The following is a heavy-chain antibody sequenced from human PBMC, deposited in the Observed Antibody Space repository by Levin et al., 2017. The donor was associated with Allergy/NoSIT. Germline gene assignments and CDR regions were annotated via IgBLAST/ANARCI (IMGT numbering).Heavy chain of an antibody. CDR1: GFSFSSYA. D-gene: IGHD2-15*01. J-gene: IGHJ2*01. CDR3: AREGYCSGGTCSDWYFEL. V-gene: IGHV3-23*01. CDR2: ISVTNP. Sequence: GGSLRLSCAASGFSFSSYAMSWVRQAPGKGLEWVSLISVTNPYYVDSVKGRFTISRDNSKNTLYLQMNSLRAEDTAVYYCAREGYCSGGTCSDWYFELWGRGTLVTVSS.